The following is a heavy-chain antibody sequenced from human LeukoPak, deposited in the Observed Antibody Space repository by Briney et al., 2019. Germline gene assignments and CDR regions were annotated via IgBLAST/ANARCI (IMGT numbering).Heavy chain of an antibody. V-gene: IGHV3-53*01. Sequence: PGGSLRLSCAASGFTVTRTSMTWVRQAPEKGLEWVSIVYSGGSTYHADSLKRRFTVSRDDSKNTVYLQMNNLRAEDTAMYYCARDTVDDSLDIWGQGTMVTVSS. J-gene: IGHJ3*02. CDR2: VYSGGST. CDR1: GFTVTRTS. CDR3: ARDTVDDSLDI. D-gene: IGHD4-11*01.